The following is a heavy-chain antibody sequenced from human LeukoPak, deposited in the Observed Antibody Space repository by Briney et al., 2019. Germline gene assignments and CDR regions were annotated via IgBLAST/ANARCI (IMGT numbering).Heavy chain of an antibody. J-gene: IGHJ4*02. CDR2: INPNSGGT. Sequence: ASVKVSCKASGYTFTGYYMHWVRQAPGQGLEWMGWINPNSGGTNYAQKFQGRVTMTRGTSISTAYMELSRLRSDDTAVYYCARDNFDSSGWGDYWGQGTLVTVSS. CDR1: GYTFTGYY. D-gene: IGHD6-19*01. V-gene: IGHV1-2*02. CDR3: ARDNFDSSGWGDY.